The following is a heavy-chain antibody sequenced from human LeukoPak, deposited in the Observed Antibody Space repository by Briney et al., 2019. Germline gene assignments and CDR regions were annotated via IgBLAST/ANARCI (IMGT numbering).Heavy chain of an antibody. D-gene: IGHD2-2*01. V-gene: IGHV1-2*02. J-gene: IGHJ4*02. CDR2: INPNNGAT. CDR1: GYRFTDYY. CDR3: ARELGYCSSSSCPLYHY. Sequence: ASVKVSCKSSGYRFTDYYVHWVRQAPGQGLEWMGWINPNNGATSFAQRFHGRVTLTRDTSITTAYMELSRLTSGDTAAYYCARELGYCSSSSCPLYHYWGQGTLVTVSS.